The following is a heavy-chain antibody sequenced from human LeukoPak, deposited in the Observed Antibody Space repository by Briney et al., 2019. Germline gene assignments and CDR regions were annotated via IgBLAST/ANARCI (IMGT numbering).Heavy chain of an antibody. D-gene: IGHD6-19*01. V-gene: IGHV3-53*01. J-gene: IGHJ4*02. CDR1: VFTLSINY. Sequence: GGSLRLSCAVSVFTLSINYMSWARQAPGKGLEWVAVIYSGGSTYYADSVKGRFTISRDNSKNTVYLQRNSLRAEDTAVYYCARVMHRGWSDYWGQGTLVTVSS. CDR3: ARVMHRGWSDY. CDR2: IYSGGST.